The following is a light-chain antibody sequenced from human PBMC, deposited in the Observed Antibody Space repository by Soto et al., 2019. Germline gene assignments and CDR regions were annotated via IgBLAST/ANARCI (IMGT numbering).Light chain of an antibody. Sequence: PGERVTLSCRASQSVDIDLAWYQQKPGQAPRLLISDASGRATGIPDRFSGSGSETDFSLTINRLEPEDFAVYFCQKYGSSPINFGQGTRLEIK. CDR1: QSVDID. J-gene: IGKJ5*01. CDR3: QKYGSSPIN. V-gene: IGKV3-20*01. CDR2: DAS.